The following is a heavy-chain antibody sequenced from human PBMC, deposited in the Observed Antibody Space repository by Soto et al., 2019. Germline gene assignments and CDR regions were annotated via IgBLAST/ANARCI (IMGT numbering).Heavy chain of an antibody. V-gene: IGHV4-30-4*01. D-gene: IGHD3-10*01. CDR1: GGSIISTNYY. Sequence: QVQLQESGPGLVKPSQTLSLTCTVSGGSIISTNYYWTWIRQPPGKGLEWIAYIYHSGDAYYNPSLQSRLILSIDTSKNQFSLTLNAVTAADTAVYYCARCFGSGKHWFDPWGQGTLVTVSS. CDR3: ARCFGSGKHWFDP. CDR2: IYHSGDA. J-gene: IGHJ5*02.